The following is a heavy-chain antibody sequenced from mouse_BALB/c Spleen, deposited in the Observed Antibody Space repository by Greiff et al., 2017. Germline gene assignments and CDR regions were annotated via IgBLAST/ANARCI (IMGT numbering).Heavy chain of an antibody. Sequence: VQRVESGPELVKPGASVKMSCKASGYTFTDYVISWVKQRTGQGLEWIGEIYPGSGSTYYNEKFKGKATLTADKSSNTAYMQLSSLTSEDSAVYFCARDYYGSSDYYAMDYWGQGTSVTVSS. D-gene: IGHD1-1*01. CDR2: IYPGSGST. CDR3: ARDYYGSSDYYAMDY. CDR1: GYTFTDYV. V-gene: IGHV1-77*01. J-gene: IGHJ4*01.